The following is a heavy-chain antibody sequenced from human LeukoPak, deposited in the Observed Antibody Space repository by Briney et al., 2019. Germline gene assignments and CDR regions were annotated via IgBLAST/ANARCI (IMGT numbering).Heavy chain of an antibody. V-gene: IGHV4-59*01. CDR2: IYYSGST. CDR1: GGSISSYY. D-gene: IGHD3-22*01. J-gene: IGHJ5*02. CDR3: AQGGTYYYDSSGYYGLNWFDP. Sequence: PLETLSLTCTVSGGSISSYYWSWIRQPPGKGLEWIGYIYYSGSTNYNPSLKSRVTISVDTSKNQFSLKLSSVTAADTAVYYCAQGGTYYYDSSGYYGLNWFDPWGQGTLVTVSS.